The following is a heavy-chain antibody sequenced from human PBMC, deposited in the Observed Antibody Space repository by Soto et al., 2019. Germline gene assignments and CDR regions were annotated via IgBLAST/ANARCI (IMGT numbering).Heavy chain of an antibody. CDR1: GFTFSSYA. J-gene: IGHJ4*02. D-gene: IGHD6-19*01. CDR3: ARGDSSGWYYFDY. V-gene: IGHV3-23*01. Sequence: EVQLLESGGGLVQPGGSLRLSCAASGFTFSSYAMSWVRQAPGKGLEWVSGISGSGVSTYFADSVKGRFTISRDKSKNTLYLQMNSLRAEDTAVYYCARGDSSGWYYFDYWGQGALVTVFS. CDR2: ISGSGVST.